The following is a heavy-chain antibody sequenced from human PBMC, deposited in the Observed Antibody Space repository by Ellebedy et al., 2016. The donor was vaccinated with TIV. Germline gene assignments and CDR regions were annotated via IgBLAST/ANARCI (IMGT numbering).Heavy chain of an antibody. CDR1: GFTFSSYG. CDR3: AKLGDYYDSSGHDAFDI. Sequence: GGSLRLXXAASGFTFSSYGMHWVRQAPGKGLEWVAVISYDGSNKYYADSVKGRFTISRDNSKNTLYLQMNSLRAEDTAVYYCAKLGDYYDSSGHDAFDIWGQGTMVTVSS. V-gene: IGHV3-30*18. D-gene: IGHD3-22*01. J-gene: IGHJ3*02. CDR2: ISYDGSNK.